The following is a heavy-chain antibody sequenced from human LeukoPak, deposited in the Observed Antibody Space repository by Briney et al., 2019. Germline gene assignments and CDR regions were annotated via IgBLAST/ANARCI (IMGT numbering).Heavy chain of an antibody. D-gene: IGHD2-8*01. Sequence: GGSLRLSCAASGFTFSSYGMHWVRQAPGKGLEWVAFIRYDGSNKYYADSVKGRFTISRDNAKNSLYLQMNSLRAEDTAVYYCARGRDIVLMVYGDAFDIWGQGTMVTVSS. CDR3: ARGRDIVLMVYGDAFDI. V-gene: IGHV3-30*02. J-gene: IGHJ3*02. CDR2: IRYDGSNK. CDR1: GFTFSSYG.